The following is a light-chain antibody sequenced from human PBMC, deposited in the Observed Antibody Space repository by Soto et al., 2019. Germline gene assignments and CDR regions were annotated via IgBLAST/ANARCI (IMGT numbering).Light chain of an antibody. J-gene: IGKJ2*01. CDR1: QSISSW. CDR3: QKYNSYYT. CDR2: DAS. V-gene: IGKV1-5*01. Sequence: DIQMTQSPSTLSASVGDRVTITCRASQSISSWLAWYQQKPGKAPKLLIYDASSLESGVPSRFSGSGYGTEFTLTISSLQPDDFAPYYCQKYNSYYTFGQGTKVDIK.